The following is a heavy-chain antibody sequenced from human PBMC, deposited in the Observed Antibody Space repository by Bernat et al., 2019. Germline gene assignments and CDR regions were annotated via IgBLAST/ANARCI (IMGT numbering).Heavy chain of an antibody. J-gene: IGHJ5*02. V-gene: IGHV3-11*05. CDR3: ARHRKYTYGYNCFDP. CDR1: GFTFSDYY. Sequence: QVQLVESGGGLVKPGGSLRLSCAASGFTFSDYYMSWIRQAPGKGLEWVSYISSSSSYTNYADSVNGRFTISRDNAKNSLYLQMNSLRAEDTAVYYCARHRKYTYGYNCFDPWGQGTLVTVSS. CDR2: ISSSSSYT. D-gene: IGHD5-18*01.